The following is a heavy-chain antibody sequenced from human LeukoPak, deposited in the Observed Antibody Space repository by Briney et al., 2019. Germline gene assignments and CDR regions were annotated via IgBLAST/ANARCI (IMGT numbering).Heavy chain of an antibody. Sequence: PSETLSLTCTVSGGSISSSSYYWGWIRQPPGKGLEWIVSIYYSGSTYYNPSLKSRVTISVDTSKNQFSLKLSSVTAADTAVYYCARTGGPRPYYDFWSGYYTGSDYWGQGTLVTVSS. V-gene: IGHV4-39*01. CDR1: GGSISSSSYY. CDR2: IYYSGST. D-gene: IGHD3-3*01. CDR3: ARTGGPRPYYDFWSGYYTGSDY. J-gene: IGHJ4*02.